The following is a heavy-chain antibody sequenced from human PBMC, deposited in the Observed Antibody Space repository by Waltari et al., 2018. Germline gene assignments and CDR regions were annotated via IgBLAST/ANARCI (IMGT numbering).Heavy chain of an antibody. D-gene: IGHD6-13*01. V-gene: IGHV3-13*01. J-gene: IGHJ4*02. CDR2: IGTAGDT. Sequence: EVQLVESGGGLVQPGGSLRLSCAASGFTFSTYAIHWVRQATGKGLEWVSAIGTAGDTYYPGSVKGRFTISRENAKNSLYLQMNSLRAGDTAVYYCARVSGSSSSQYYFDYWGQGTLVTVSS. CDR3: ARVSGSSSSQYYFDY. CDR1: GFTFSTYA.